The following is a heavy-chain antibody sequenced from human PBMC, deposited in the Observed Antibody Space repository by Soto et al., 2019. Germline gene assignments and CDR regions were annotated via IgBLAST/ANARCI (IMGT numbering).Heavy chain of an antibody. CDR1: GYSFTRYG. V-gene: IGHV1-18*01. D-gene: IGHD5-12*01. CDR3: AREGVAPYYYYGMDV. Sequence: ASVKVSCKASGYSFTRYGISWVRQAPGQGLEWVGWISSYDGNTKYTAKFQGRVNMTIDTSTTTAYMDLRNLRSDDTAVYYCAREGVAPYYYYGMDVWGQGTPVTVSS. CDR2: ISSYDGNT. J-gene: IGHJ6*02.